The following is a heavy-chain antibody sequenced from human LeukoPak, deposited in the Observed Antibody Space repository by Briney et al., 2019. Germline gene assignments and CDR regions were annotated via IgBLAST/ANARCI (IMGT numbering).Heavy chain of an antibody. J-gene: IGHJ4*02. CDR3: ARDREWELPNRGYFDY. CDR2: TYYRSKWNN. D-gene: IGHD1-26*01. Sequence: SQTLSLTSAIPGDIVSSNSAAWNSIRQSPSRGLEWLVKTYYRSKWNNDYAVSVKSRITINPDTSKNQFSLQLNSVTPEDTAVYYCARDREWELPNRGYFDYWGQGTLVTVCS. V-gene: IGHV6-1*01. CDR1: GDIVSSNSAA.